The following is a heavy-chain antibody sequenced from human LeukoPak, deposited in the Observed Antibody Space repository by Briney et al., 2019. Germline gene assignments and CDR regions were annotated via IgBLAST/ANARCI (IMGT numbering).Heavy chain of an antibody. CDR2: IYIGGSA. D-gene: IGHD4-11*01. V-gene: IGHV3-66*02. CDR1: GFTVSTNY. CDR3: ARARLDYNNYFDY. Sequence: GGSLRLSCAASGFTVSTNYMSWVRQAPGKGLEWVSVIYIGGSAHYADSVKGRFTISRDNSKNTLYLQMNSLRAEDTAVYYCARARLDYNNYFDYWGQGTLVTVSS. J-gene: IGHJ4*02.